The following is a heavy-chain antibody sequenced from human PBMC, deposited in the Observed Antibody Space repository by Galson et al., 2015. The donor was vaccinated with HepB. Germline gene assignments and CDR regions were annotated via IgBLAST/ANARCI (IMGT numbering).Heavy chain of an antibody. CDR1: GYTFSIYG. J-gene: IGHJ4*01. Sequence: SVKVSCKASGYTFSIYGLTWVRQAPGQGLEWVGWISAYNGNTNYAQKLQGRVTVTTDTSTSTAYMELRSLRSDDTAVYYCARARYCSPAPDDWGQGTLVTVSS. D-gene: IGHD2-15*01. V-gene: IGHV1-18*01. CDR3: ARARYCSPAPDD. CDR2: ISAYNGNT.